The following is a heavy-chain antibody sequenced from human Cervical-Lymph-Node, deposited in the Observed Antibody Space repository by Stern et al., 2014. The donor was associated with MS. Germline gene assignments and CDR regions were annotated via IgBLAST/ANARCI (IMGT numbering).Heavy chain of an antibody. J-gene: IGHJ4*02. D-gene: IGHD2-8*01. CDR2: IYHSGDT. CDR3: AKELHCTDGVCENPRDC. CDR1: GGSISSGGYY. Sequence: QLQLQESGPGLVKPSQTLSLTCTVSGGSISSGGYYWTWIRQHPGKGLEWIGYIYHSGDTYYNPSLKSRATMSVDTSKNQFSLRLTSVTGADTAVYFCAKELHCTDGVCENPRDCWGRGTLVTVSS. V-gene: IGHV4-31*03.